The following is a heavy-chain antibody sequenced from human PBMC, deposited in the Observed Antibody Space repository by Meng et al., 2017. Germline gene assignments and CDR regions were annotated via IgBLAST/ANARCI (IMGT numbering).Heavy chain of an antibody. J-gene: IGHJ1*01. CDR3: ASRRLGLQH. D-gene: IGHD5-24*01. CDR1: CWSVSGHY. Sequence: QLQKWGAGLLKLWDTLWPYCGVYCWSVSGHYWTWIRPPPGKGLEWIGEINHSVSTNYNPSLKSRVTISVDTSKNQFSLKLSSVTAADTAVYCCASRRLGLQHWGQGTLVTVSS. V-gene: IGHV4-34*01. CDR2: INHSVST.